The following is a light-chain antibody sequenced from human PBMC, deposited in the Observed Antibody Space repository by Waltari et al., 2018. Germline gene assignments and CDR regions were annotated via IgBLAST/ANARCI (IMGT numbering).Light chain of an antibody. CDR1: QRVSSD. J-gene: IGKJ1*01. CDR3: QQYNSWPRT. CDR2: AAS. Sequence: EVMMTQSPATLSVSPGERATLSCRASQRVSSDLAWYQQKAGQAPRLLIYAASTRATGIPARFSGSGSGTEFTLTISSLQSEDFAVYYCQQYNSWPRTFGLGTKVETK. V-gene: IGKV3-15*01.